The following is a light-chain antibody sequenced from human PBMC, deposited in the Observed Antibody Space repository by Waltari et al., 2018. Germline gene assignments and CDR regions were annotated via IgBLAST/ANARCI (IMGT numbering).Light chain of an antibody. V-gene: IGLV2-8*01. J-gene: IGLJ2*01. CDR2: EDS. Sequence: QSALTQPPSASGSPGQSVTISCTGTSSDVGGYNYVSRYQQHPGTAPKLMIYEDSKRPSGVPDRFSGSKSGNTASLTVSGLQAEDEADYYCSSYAGSNVVFGGGTKLTVL. CDR1: SSDVGGYNY. CDR3: SSYAGSNVV.